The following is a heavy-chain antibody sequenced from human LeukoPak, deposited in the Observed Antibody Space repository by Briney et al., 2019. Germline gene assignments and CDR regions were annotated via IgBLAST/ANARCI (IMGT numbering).Heavy chain of an antibody. CDR2: ISYDGSNK. D-gene: IGHD6-19*01. V-gene: IGHV3-30-3*01. Sequence: QPGGSLRLSCAASGFTFSSYAMHWVRQAPGKGLEWVAVISYDGSNKYYADSVKGRFTISRDNSKNTLYLQMNSLRAEDTAVYYCARRNVAVAGKKSYYFDYWGQGTLVTVSS. CDR3: ARRNVAVAGKKSYYFDY. CDR1: GFTFSSYA. J-gene: IGHJ4*02.